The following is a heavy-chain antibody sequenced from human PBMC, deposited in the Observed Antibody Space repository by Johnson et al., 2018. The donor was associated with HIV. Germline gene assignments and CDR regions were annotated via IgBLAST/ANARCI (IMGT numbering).Heavy chain of an antibody. CDR2: IYSGGST. CDR1: GFTVSSNY. V-gene: IGHV3-66*01. CDR3: TTDHYAVVNSRDNAFDV. D-gene: IGHD4-23*01. J-gene: IGHJ3*01. Sequence: VQLVESGGGVVQPGRSLRLSCAASGFTVSSNYMSWVRQAPGKGLEWVSVIYSGGSTYYADSVKGRFTISRDNSKNTLYLQMNSLKTEDTAVYYCTTDHYAVVNSRDNAFDVWGQWTMVTVSS.